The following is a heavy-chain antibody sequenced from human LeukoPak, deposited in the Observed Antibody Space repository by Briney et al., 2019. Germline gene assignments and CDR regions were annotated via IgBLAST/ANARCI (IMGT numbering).Heavy chain of an antibody. Sequence: GGSLRLSCAVSGFTFSDYWMTWVRQAPGKGLEWVANINQDGSDIYYVDSVKGRFTISRDNAKNSVYLQMNSLRAEDTAVYYCAILRTNREFWGQGTLVTVSS. CDR3: AILRTNREF. D-gene: IGHD3-16*01. V-gene: IGHV3-7*01. J-gene: IGHJ4*02. CDR1: GFTFSDYW. CDR2: INQDGSDI.